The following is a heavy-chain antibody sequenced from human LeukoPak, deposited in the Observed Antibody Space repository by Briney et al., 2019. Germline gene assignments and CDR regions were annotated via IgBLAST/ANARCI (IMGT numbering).Heavy chain of an antibody. CDR3: TTQIQDF. V-gene: IGHV3-15*01. CDR2: IKSETDDGTT. Sequence: PGGSLRLSCAASGFTFSNTYMSWVRQAPGKGLVWVGRIKSETDDGTTEYAAPVKGRFTISRDDSKNMLYLQMDSLKTEDTAVYYCTTQIQDFRGQGTLVTVSS. CDR1: GFTFSNTY. D-gene: IGHD5-18*01. J-gene: IGHJ4*02.